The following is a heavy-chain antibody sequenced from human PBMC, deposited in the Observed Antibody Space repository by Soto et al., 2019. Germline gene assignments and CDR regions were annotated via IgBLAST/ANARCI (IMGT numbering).Heavy chain of an antibody. CDR1: GFTFSSYS. J-gene: IGHJ3*02. V-gene: IGHV3-21*01. D-gene: IGHD3-10*01. Sequence: PGGSLRLSCAASGFTFSSYSMNWVRQAPGKGLEWVSSISSSSSYIYYADSVKGRFAISRDNAKNSLYLQMNSLRAEDTAVYYCARDTQPLLWFGELLVFDIWGQGTMVTVSS. CDR3: ARDTQPLLWFGELLVFDI. CDR2: ISSSSSYI.